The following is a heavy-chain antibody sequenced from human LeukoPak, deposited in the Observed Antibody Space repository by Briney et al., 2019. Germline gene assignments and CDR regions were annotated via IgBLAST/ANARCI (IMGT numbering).Heavy chain of an antibody. V-gene: IGHV3-66*01. J-gene: IGHJ4*02. CDR3: AKRASGSGTSLYYFDY. CDR1: GLTVSSNY. CDR2: IYNVGST. Sequence: GGSLRLSCAASGLTVSSNYMSWVRQAPGKGLEWVSVIYNVGSTYYADSVKGRFTISRDNSKNTLYLQMNSLRAEDTAVYYCAKRASGSGTSLYYFDYWGQGTLVIVSS. D-gene: IGHD3-10*01.